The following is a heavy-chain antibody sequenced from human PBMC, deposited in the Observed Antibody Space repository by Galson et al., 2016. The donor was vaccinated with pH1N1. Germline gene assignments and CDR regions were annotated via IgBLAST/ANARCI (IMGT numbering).Heavy chain of an antibody. D-gene: IGHD1-26*01. Sequence: PALVKPTQTLTLTCTFSGFSLSTSGVGVGWIRQPPGKALEWLALIYWDGDRRYSPSLKSKLAITKDTSRNQVVLRMTNMDPVDSATYYCAHSAPLILGAPPPLDFDYGGQGTLVTVYS. J-gene: IGHJ4*02. V-gene: IGHV2-5*02. CDR1: GFSLSTSGVG. CDR3: AHSAPLILGAPPPLDFDY. CDR2: IYWDGDR.